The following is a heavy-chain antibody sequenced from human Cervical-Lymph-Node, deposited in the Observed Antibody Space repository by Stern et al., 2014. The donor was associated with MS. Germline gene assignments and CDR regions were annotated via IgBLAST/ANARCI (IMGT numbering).Heavy chain of an antibody. V-gene: IGHV1-18*01. CDR1: GYTFTRYG. CDR2: ISAYNGNT. Sequence: VQLVESGAEVKKPWASVKVSCKASGYTFTRYGISWVRQAPGQGLEWSGWISAYNGNTNYAQKLPGRVTMTTDTSTSTAYMELRSLRSDDTAVYYCARVGSSGYYQDYFDYWGQGTLVTVSS. J-gene: IGHJ4*02. CDR3: ARVGSSGYYQDYFDY. D-gene: IGHD3-22*01.